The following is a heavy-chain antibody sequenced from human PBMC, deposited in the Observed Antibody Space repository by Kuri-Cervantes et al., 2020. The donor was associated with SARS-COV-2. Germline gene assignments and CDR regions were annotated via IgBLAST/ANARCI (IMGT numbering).Heavy chain of an antibody. V-gene: IGHV3-23*01. CDR2: ISGSGDNT. CDR3: ARAGGGSYYGWFDP. Sequence: GGSLRLSCAASGFSFSSYAMSWVRQAPGKGQEWVSAISGSGDNTYYADSVKGRFTISRDNSKNTLYLQMNSLRAEDTAVYYCARAGGGSYYGWFDPWGQGTLVTVSS. CDR1: GFSFSSYA. J-gene: IGHJ5*02. D-gene: IGHD1-26*01.